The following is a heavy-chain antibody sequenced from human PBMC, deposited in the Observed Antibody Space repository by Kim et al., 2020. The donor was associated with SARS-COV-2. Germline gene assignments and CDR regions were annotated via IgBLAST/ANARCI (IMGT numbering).Heavy chain of an antibody. Sequence: ASVKVSCKASGYTFINYGISWVRQAPGQGLEWMGWISANNGNTDYAQKLQGRVTMTTDTSTSTAYMELRSLRSDDTAVYYCARVGCSGDSCYSYYYYGMDVWGQGTTVTVSS. CDR1: GYTFINYG. J-gene: IGHJ6*02. V-gene: IGHV1-18*01. D-gene: IGHD2-15*01. CDR3: ARVGCSGDSCYSYYYYGMDV. CDR2: ISANNGNT.